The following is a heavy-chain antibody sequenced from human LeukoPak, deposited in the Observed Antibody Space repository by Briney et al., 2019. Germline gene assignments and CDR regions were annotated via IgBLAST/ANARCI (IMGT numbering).Heavy chain of an antibody. Sequence: GASVKVSCKASGYTFTGYYMHWVRQATGQGLEWMGWMNPNSGNTGYAQKFQGRVTMTRSTSISTAYMELSSLRSEDTAVYYCARDSGYADYWGQGTLVTVSS. D-gene: IGHD5-12*01. CDR2: MNPNSGNT. J-gene: IGHJ4*02. CDR3: ARDSGYADY. CDR1: GYTFTGYY. V-gene: IGHV1-8*02.